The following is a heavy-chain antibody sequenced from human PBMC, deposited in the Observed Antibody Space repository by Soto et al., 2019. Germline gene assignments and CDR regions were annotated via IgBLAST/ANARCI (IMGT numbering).Heavy chain of an antibody. V-gene: IGHV3-30-3*01. CDR1: GFTFSNYA. CDR2: ISYDGSSK. J-gene: IGHJ4*02. Sequence: QVQLVESGGGVVQPGRSLRLSCAASGFTFSNYAMHWVRQAPGKGLEWVAVISYDGSSKYYADSVKGRFTIARDNSKNTLYLQMYSLRAEDTAVYYCAREPAYYYDSSGYSVPFGYWGQGTLVTVSS. D-gene: IGHD3-22*01. CDR3: AREPAYYYDSSGYSVPFGY.